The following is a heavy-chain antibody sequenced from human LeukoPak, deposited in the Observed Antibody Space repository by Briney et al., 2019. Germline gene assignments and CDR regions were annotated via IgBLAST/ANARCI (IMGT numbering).Heavy chain of an antibody. Sequence: GGSLRLSCAPSGFASSSYTTSWVRQAPGKGLEWVANIKQDGSEKYYVDSVKGRFTISRDNAKNSLYLQMNSLRAEDPPVYYRARSLTPGYSGYDRDYWGQGTLVTVSS. D-gene: IGHD5-12*01. V-gene: IGHV3-7*05. CDR1: GFASSSYT. CDR2: IKQDGSEK. J-gene: IGHJ4*02. CDR3: ARSLTPGYSGYDRDY.